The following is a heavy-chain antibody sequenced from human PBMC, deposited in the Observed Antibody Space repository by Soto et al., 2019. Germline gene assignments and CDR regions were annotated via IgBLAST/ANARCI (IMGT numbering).Heavy chain of an antibody. CDR1: GFTFSSNW. V-gene: IGHV3-7*01. D-gene: IGHD3-16*01. CDR2: IRQDGSEK. CDR3: AKDLDGGPDY. Sequence: SGGSLRLSCVGSGFTFSSNWMTWVRQAPGKGLEWVGNIRQDGSEKNYVDSVKGRFTISRDASKDTVDLQMNSLRAEDTAVYYCAKDLDGGPDYWGQGTLVTVSS. J-gene: IGHJ4*02.